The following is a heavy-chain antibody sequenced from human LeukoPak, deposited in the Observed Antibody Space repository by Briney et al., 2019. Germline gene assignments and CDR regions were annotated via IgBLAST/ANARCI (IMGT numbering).Heavy chain of an antibody. Sequence: GGSLRLSCAASGFTFSSYAMSWVRQAPGKGLGWVSAISGSGGSTYYADSVKGRFTISRDNSKNTLYLQMNSLRAEDTAVYYCAKSLTYYDFWSGYYRDDDAFDIWGQGTMVTVSS. CDR2: ISGSGGST. D-gene: IGHD3-3*01. CDR3: AKSLTYYDFWSGYYRDDDAFDI. J-gene: IGHJ3*02. V-gene: IGHV3-23*01. CDR1: GFTFSSYA.